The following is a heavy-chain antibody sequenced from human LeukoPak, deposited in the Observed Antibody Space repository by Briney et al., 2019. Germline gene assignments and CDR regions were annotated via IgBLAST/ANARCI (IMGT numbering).Heavy chain of an antibody. CDR3: ARGIVVVPPSPYYFDY. CDR2: IIPIFCTA. D-gene: IGHD2-2*01. Sequence: SVKVSCKACGGTFSSYAIRWVRQASGQGREGMGGIIPIFCTANYAQEFQGRVKSTADESTSTAYMELSSLRSEDTAVYYCARGIVVVPPSPYYFDYWGQGTLVTVSS. V-gene: IGHV1-69*13. CDR1: GGTFSSYA. J-gene: IGHJ4*02.